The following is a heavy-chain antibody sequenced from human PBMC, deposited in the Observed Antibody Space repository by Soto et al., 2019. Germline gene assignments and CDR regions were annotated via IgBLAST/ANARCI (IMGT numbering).Heavy chain of an antibody. J-gene: IGHJ6*02. Sequence: QVQLVQSGAEVKKPGASVKVSCKASGSTFTSYGISWVRQAPGQGPEWMGWISAYNGNTNYAQKLQATVTMTTDTSTSTAHMELRSLRSDDTAVYYCARDDIVVVPAAMPEPIYYYDGMDVWVQGATVTVSS. CDR1: GSTFTSYG. CDR3: ARDDIVVVPAAMPEPIYYYDGMDV. V-gene: IGHV1-18*01. CDR2: ISAYNGNT. D-gene: IGHD2-2*01.